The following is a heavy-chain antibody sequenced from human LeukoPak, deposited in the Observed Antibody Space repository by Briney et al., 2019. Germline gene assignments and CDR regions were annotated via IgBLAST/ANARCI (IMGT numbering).Heavy chain of an antibody. CDR3: ARAVEGGYSSSSWGYYYYMDV. CDR2: IYTSGST. D-gene: IGHD6-6*01. J-gene: IGHJ6*03. Sequence: SETLSLTCTVSGNSISSGDYYWSWIRQPAGKGLEWIGRIYTSGSTTYNPSLKSRVTISVDTSKNQFSLKLSSVTAADTAVYYCARAVEGGYSSSSWGYYYYMDVWGKGTTVTVSS. V-gene: IGHV4-61*02. CDR1: GNSISSGDYY.